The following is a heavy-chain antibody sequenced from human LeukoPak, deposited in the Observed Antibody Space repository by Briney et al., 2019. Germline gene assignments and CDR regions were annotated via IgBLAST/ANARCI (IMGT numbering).Heavy chain of an antibody. V-gene: IGHV4-30-4*01. D-gene: IGHD2/OR15-2a*01. CDR1: GGSISSGDYY. J-gene: IGHJ4*02. CDR3: ARFPTKSNHYPNDY. Sequence: PSETLSLTCTVSGGSISSGDYYWSWIRQPPGKGLEWIGYIYYSGSTYYNPSLKSRVTISVDTSKNQFSLKLSSVTAADTAVYYCARFPTKSNHYPNDYWGQGTLVTVSS. CDR2: IYYSGST.